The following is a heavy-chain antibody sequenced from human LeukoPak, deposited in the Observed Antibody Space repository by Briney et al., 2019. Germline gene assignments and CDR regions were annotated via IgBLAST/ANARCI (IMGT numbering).Heavy chain of an antibody. CDR3: ARRRWSSSSVIGY. D-gene: IGHD6-6*01. Sequence: SETPSLTRGVNGGSLSGYYWILIRQTPTQEPEWNGEINHSGSTNYNPSLKSRVTISVDTSKNQFYLSLTSLTAADTAVYYCARRRWSSSSVIGYWGRGTRVTVSP. CDR1: GGSLSGYY. J-gene: IGHJ4*02. CDR2: INHSGST. V-gene: IGHV4-34*01.